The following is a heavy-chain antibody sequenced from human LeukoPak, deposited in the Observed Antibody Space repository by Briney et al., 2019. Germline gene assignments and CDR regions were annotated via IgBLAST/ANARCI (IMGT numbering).Heavy chain of an antibody. Sequence: ASVKVSCKASGYTFSNYGISWVRQAPGQGLEWMGWISGYNGNTKNAQKLQGRVTMTRDTSTSTVYMELSSLRSEDTAVYYCARARRAGIAAAGRDFDYWGQGTLVTVST. J-gene: IGHJ4*02. V-gene: IGHV1-18*01. D-gene: IGHD6-13*01. CDR2: ISGYNGNT. CDR1: GYTFSNYG. CDR3: ARARRAGIAAAGRDFDY.